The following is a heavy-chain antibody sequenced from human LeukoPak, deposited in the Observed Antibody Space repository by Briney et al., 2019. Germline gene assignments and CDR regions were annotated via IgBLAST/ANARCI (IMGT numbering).Heavy chain of an antibody. Sequence: ASVKVSCKASGYTFTSYDINWVRQATGQGLEWMGWMNPNSGNTGYAQKFQGRVTITRNTSISTAYMELSSLRSDDTAVYYCAREYCTSISCYGPGLWGQGTLVTVSS. CDR3: AREYCTSISCYGPGL. J-gene: IGHJ4*02. V-gene: IGHV1-8*03. CDR1: GYTFTSYD. CDR2: MNPNSGNT. D-gene: IGHD2/OR15-2a*01.